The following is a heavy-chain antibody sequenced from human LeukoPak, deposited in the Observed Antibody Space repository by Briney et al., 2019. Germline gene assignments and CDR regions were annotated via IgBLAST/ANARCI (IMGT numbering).Heavy chain of an antibody. Sequence: QPGGSLRLSRAASGFTISSYAMSGGRQAPGKGLEWVSAISGSGGSTYYADSVKGRFTISRDNSKNTLYLQMNSLRAEDTAVYYCAKTYYYDSLGRYGGRGNLVTVSS. V-gene: IGHV3-23*01. CDR2: ISGSGGST. D-gene: IGHD3-22*01. J-gene: IGHJ4*02. CDR1: GFTISSYA. CDR3: AKTYYYDSLGRY.